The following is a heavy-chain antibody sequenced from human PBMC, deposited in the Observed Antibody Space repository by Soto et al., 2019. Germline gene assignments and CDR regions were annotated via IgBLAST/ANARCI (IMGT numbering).Heavy chain of an antibody. CDR3: ARNPGGLSLYCGGDCSSAEYFQH. D-gene: IGHD2-21*02. Sequence: SVKVSCKASGGTFSSYAISWVRQAPGQGLEWMGGIIPIFGTANYAQKFQGRVTITADESTSTAYMELSSLRSEDTAVYYCARNPGGLSLYCGGDCSSAEYFQHWGQGTLVTV. CDR2: IIPIFGTA. V-gene: IGHV1-69*13. J-gene: IGHJ1*01. CDR1: GGTFSSYA.